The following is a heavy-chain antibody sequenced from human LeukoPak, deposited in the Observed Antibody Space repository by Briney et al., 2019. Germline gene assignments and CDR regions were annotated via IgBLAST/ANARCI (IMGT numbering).Heavy chain of an antibody. CDR2: IYHSGST. CDR3: ARARSIQLWLDY. D-gene: IGHD5-18*01. V-gene: IGHV4-38-2*02. CDR1: GYSISSGYY. J-gene: IGHJ4*02. Sequence: SETLSLTCTVSGYSISSGYYWGWIRQPPGRGLEWIGSIYHSGSTYYNPSLKSRVTISVDTSKNQFSLKLSSVTAADTAVYYCARARSIQLWLDYWGQGTLVTVSS.